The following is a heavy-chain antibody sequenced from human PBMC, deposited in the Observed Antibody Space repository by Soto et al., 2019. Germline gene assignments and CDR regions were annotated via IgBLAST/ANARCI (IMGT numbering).Heavy chain of an antibody. CDR1: GASISSNF. V-gene: IGHV4-4*09. Sequence: SETLSLTCSVSGASISSNFWSWVRQPPGKGLEWIGYIYFGGTTQSNPSLKGRATISLDTSKKQFSLKLSSVSAADTAVYYCARGPMYYYDSSGTFDYWGQGVLVTVSS. CDR2: IYFGGTT. J-gene: IGHJ4*02. CDR3: ARGPMYYYDSSGTFDY. D-gene: IGHD3-22*01.